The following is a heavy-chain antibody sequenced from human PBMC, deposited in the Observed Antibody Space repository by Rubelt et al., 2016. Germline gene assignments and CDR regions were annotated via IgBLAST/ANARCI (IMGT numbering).Heavy chain of an antibody. CDR3: GSQGYCTGGTCQGY. J-gene: IGHJ4*02. Sequence: EVQLVESGGGLVQPGGSLRLSCAASGFTFSSYWMSWVRQAPGKGLVWVSRMNSDGRSTNYADSVKGRFTISRDNAKNMMYLQMISLRAGDTAVYYCGSQGYCTGGTCQGYWGQGTLVTVSS. CDR1: GFTFSSYW. CDR2: MNSDGRST. V-gene: IGHV3-74*02. D-gene: IGHD2-8*02.